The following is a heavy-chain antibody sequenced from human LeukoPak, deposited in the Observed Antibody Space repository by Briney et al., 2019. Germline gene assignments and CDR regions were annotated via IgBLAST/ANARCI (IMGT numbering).Heavy chain of an antibody. CDR2: ISTSSAHI. Sequence: GGSLRLSCAASGFTFSSYSMIWVRQAPGRGLEWVSSISTSSAHIYYADSVKARFTMSRENAKNSLHLQMDSLRAEDTAVYYCARDLFDYWGQGTLVTVSS. CDR3: ARDLFDY. J-gene: IGHJ4*02. CDR1: GFTFSSYS. V-gene: IGHV3-21*01.